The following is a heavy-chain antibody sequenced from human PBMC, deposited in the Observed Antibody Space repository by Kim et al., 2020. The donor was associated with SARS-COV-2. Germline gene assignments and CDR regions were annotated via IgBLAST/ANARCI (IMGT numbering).Heavy chain of an antibody. Sequence: SVKVSCKASGFTFTSSAVQWVRQARGQRLEWIGWIVVGSGNTNYAQKFQERVTITRDMSTSTAYMELSSLRSEDTAVYYCAAGGYNLADFDYWGQGTLVTVSS. J-gene: IGHJ4*02. CDR2: IVVGSGNT. D-gene: IGHD5-12*01. CDR3: AAGGYNLADFDY. V-gene: IGHV1-58*01. CDR1: GFTFTSSA.